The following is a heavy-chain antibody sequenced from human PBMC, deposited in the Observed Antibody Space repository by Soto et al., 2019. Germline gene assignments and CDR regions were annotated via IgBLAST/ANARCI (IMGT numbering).Heavy chain of an antibody. Sequence: ASVKVSCKASGYTFTSYAMHWVRQAPGQRLEWMGWINGGNGNTKYSQKFQGRVTITRDTSASTAYMQLSSLRSEDTAVYYCARDRSGGSWDAFDNWGQGTMVTVSS. V-gene: IGHV1-3*01. CDR3: ARDRSGGSWDAFDN. CDR2: INGGNGNT. D-gene: IGHD2-15*01. J-gene: IGHJ3*02. CDR1: GYTFTSYA.